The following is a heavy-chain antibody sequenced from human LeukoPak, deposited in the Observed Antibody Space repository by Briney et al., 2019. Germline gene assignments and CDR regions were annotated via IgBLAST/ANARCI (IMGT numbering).Heavy chain of an antibody. J-gene: IGHJ3*02. V-gene: IGHV4-34*01. Sequence: SETLSLTCAVYGGSFSGYYWSWIRQPPGKGLEWIGEINHSGSTNYNPSLESRVTISVDTSKNQFSLKLSSVTAADTAVYYCARGAVVAADLDAFDIWGQGTMVTVSS. D-gene: IGHD3-22*01. CDR1: GGSFSGYY. CDR2: INHSGST. CDR3: ARGAVVAADLDAFDI.